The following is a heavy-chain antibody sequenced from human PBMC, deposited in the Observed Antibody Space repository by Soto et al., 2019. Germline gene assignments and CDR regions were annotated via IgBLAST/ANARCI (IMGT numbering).Heavy chain of an antibody. CDR1: GFTFSSYA. Sequence: GGSLRLSCAASGFTFSSYAMSWVRQAPGKGLEWVSAISGSGGSTYYADSVKGRFTISRDNSKNTLYLQMNSLRAEDTAVYYCAKVGCSSTSCLGHYYYYGMDVWGQGTTVTVS. D-gene: IGHD2-2*01. J-gene: IGHJ6*02. CDR2: ISGSGGST. V-gene: IGHV3-23*01. CDR3: AKVGCSSTSCLGHYYYYGMDV.